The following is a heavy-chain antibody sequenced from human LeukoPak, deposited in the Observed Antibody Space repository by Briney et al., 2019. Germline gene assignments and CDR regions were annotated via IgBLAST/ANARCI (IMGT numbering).Heavy chain of an antibody. CDR3: ARGGSTSSSSHFHH. CDR1: GFTFSTYS. Sequence: GGSLRLACAASGFTFSTYSMNWVRRAPGKGLEWVSSISGSSSFIYYADSVKGRFTISRDNAKNSLYLQMNSLRGEDTAVYYCARGGSTSSSSHFHHWGQGTLVTVSS. CDR2: ISGSSSFI. D-gene: IGHD6-6*01. V-gene: IGHV3-21*01. J-gene: IGHJ1*01.